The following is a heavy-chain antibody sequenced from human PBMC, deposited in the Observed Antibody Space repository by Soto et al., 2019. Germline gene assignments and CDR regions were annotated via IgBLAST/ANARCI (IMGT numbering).Heavy chain of an antibody. CDR1: GFTFSNYV. J-gene: IGHJ4*02. CDR3: AKLGGSYPNYYFDY. CDR2: IAGSGGST. Sequence: HPGGSLRLSCAVSGFTFSNYVMSWVRQAPGKGLEWVSAIAGSGGSTYYADSVKGRFTISRDNSENTLYLQMNSLRAEDTAVYYCAKLGGSYPNYYFDYWGQGALVTVSS. V-gene: IGHV3-23*01. D-gene: IGHD1-26*01.